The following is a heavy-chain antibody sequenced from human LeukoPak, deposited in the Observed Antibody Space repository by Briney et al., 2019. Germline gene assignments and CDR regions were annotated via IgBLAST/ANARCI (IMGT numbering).Heavy chain of an antibody. CDR2: IYHSGST. D-gene: IGHD2-2*02. V-gene: IGHV4-38-2*01. CDR1: GYSISSGYY. J-gene: IGHJ4*02. Sequence: TSETLSLTCAVSGYSISSGYYWGCIRQPPGKGLEWIGSIYHSGSTYYNPSLKSRVIISVDTSTNQFSLNLSSVTAADTAVYYCARHRACSSTSCYTGLFDYWGQGTLVTVSS. CDR3: ARHRACSSTSCYTGLFDY.